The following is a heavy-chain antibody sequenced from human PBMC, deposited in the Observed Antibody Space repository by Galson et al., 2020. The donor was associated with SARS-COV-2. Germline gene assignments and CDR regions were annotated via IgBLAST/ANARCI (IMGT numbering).Heavy chain of an antibody. J-gene: IGHJ4*02. Sequence: SGPTLVKPTETLTLTRTVSGFSLSNARMGVSWIRQPPGKALEWLAHIFSNDEKSYSTSLKSRLTISKDTSKSQVVLTMTNMDPVDTATYYCARIKLRYFDWSPAVFDYWGQGTLVTVSS. D-gene: IGHD3-9*01. CDR3: ARIKLRYFDWSPAVFDY. CDR2: IFSNDEK. CDR1: GFSLSNARMG. V-gene: IGHV2-26*01.